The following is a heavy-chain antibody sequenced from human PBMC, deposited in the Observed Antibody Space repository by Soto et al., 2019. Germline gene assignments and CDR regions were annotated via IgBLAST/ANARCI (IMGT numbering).Heavy chain of an antibody. CDR2: ISAYNGNT. V-gene: IGHV1-18*04. CDR3: ARARQQMVRRYNWLDP. Sequence: ASVKVSCKASGYTFTSYGISWVRQAPGQGLEWMGWISAYNGNTNYAQKLQGRVTMTTDTSTSTAYMELRSLRSDDTAVYYCARARQQMVRRYNWLDPWGQGTLVTVSS. J-gene: IGHJ5*02. D-gene: IGHD6-13*01. CDR1: GYTFTSYG.